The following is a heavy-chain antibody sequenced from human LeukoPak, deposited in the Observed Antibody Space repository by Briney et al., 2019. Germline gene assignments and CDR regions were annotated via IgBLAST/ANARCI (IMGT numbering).Heavy chain of an antibody. Sequence: GGSLRLSCAASGFTFINTWMNWVRQAPGKGLEWVGRIKSKTAGGTTDYAAPVKGRFTISRDDSKNMVYLQLNSLKTEDTGVYYCARDWYHAFDFWGQGAMVTVSS. CDR1: GFTFINTW. CDR2: IKSKTAGGTT. J-gene: IGHJ3*01. CDR3: ARDWYHAFDF. D-gene: IGHD3-9*01. V-gene: IGHV3-15*07.